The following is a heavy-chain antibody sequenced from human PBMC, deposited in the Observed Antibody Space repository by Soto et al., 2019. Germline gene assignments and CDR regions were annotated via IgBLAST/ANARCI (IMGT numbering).Heavy chain of an antibody. V-gene: IGHV5-51*01. CDR2: IYPGDSDT. CDR3: AGSRYGQLPYYYYYGMDV. CDR1: GYSFTSYW. D-gene: IGHD2-2*01. Sequence: GESLKISCKGSGYSFTSYWIGWVRQMPGKGLKWMGIIYPGDSDTRYSPSFQGQVTISADKSISTAYLQWSSLKASDTAMYYCAGSRYGQLPYYYYYGMDVWGQGTTVTVSS. J-gene: IGHJ6*02.